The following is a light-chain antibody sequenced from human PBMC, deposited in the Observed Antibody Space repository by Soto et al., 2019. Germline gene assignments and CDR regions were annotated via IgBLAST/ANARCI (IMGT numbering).Light chain of an antibody. J-gene: IGKJ1*01. CDR3: QQSYSTPPWT. CDR2: AAS. Sequence: DLQMTQSPSSLSASVGDRFTITCRASQSISSYLNWYQQKPGKAPKLLIYAASSLQSGVPSRFSGSGSGTDFTLTISSLQPEDFATYYCQQSYSTPPWTFGQGTKVEIK. CDR1: QSISSY. V-gene: IGKV1-39*01.